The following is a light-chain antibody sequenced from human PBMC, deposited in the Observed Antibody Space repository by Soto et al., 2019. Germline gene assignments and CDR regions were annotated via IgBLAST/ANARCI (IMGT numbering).Light chain of an antibody. V-gene: IGKV3-20*01. J-gene: IGKJ1*01. CDR1: QSVNGNY. CDR3: QQYGSSLTWT. Sequence: PGDRATLSCRASQSVNGNYLAWYQQKPGQAPRLFIYGASSRATGIPDRFTGSGSGTDFTLTISRLEPEDFAVYYCQQYGSSLTWTFGQGTKVEIK. CDR2: GAS.